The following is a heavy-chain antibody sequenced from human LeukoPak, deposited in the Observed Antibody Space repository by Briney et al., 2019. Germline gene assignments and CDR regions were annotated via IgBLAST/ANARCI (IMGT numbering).Heavy chain of an antibody. Sequence: PSETLSLTCTVSGGSISSGDYYWSWIRQPPGKGLEWIGYIYYSGSTYYNPSLKSRVTISVDTSKNQFSLKLSSVTAADTAVYYCARGGTRITMIVWGQGTLVTVSS. CDR2: IYYSGST. CDR3: ARGGTRITMIV. D-gene: IGHD3-22*01. CDR1: GGSISSGDYY. V-gene: IGHV4-30-4*01. J-gene: IGHJ4*02.